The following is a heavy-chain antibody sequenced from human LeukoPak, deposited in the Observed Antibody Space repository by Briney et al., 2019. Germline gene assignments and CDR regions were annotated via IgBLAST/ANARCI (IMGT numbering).Heavy chain of an antibody. D-gene: IGHD6-19*01. CDR2: ISWNSGSI. Sequence: GGSLRLSCAASGFTFDDYAMHWVRQAPGKGLEWVSGISWNSGSIGYADSVKGRFTISRDNAKNSLYLQMNSLRAEDTALYYCAKDGYSSGWYDYWGQGTLVTVSS. CDR3: AKDGYSSGWYDY. CDR1: GFTFDDYA. J-gene: IGHJ4*02. V-gene: IGHV3-9*01.